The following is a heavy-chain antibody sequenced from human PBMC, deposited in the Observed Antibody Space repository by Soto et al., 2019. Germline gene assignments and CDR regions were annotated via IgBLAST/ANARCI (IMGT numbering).Heavy chain of an antibody. J-gene: IGHJ6*02. CDR3: ARVGRSWPYYYYGLDV. CDR2: IYYSGST. D-gene: IGHD6-13*01. CDR1: GGSISSYY. V-gene: IGHV4-59*01. Sequence: QVQLQESGPGLVKPSETLSLTCTASGGSISSYYWSWIRQPPGKGLEWIGYIYYSGSTNYNPYLKSRVTITVGRSKNQFSLNLSDVTAADTAVYYCARVGRSWPYYYYGLDVWGQGTTVTVS.